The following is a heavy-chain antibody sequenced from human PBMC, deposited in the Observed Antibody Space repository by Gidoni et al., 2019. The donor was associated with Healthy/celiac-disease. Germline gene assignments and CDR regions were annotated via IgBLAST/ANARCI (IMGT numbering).Heavy chain of an antibody. V-gene: IGHV1-46*01. J-gene: IGHJ4*02. Sequence: QVQLVQSGAEVKKPGASVKVSCKASGYTFTSYYMHWVRQAPGQGLEWMGIINPSGGSTSYAQKFQGRVTMTRDTSTSTVYMELSSLRSEDTAVYYCARESGPNYYDSGTSYYFDYWGQGTLVTVSS. CDR3: ARESGPNYYDSGTSYYFDY. CDR2: INPSGGST. D-gene: IGHD3-22*01. CDR1: GYTFTSYY.